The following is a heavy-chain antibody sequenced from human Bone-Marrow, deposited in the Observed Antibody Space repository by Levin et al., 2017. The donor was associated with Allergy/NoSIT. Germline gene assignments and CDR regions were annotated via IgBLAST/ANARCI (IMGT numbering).Heavy chain of an antibody. V-gene: IGHV4-59*01. CDR1: GGSIHNFY. CDR3: AREGDPGGFYDY. J-gene: IGHJ4*02. D-gene: IGHD2-21*01. CDR2: IYSSGST. Sequence: SQTLSLTCTVSGGSIHNFYWSWIRHSPDKGLEWIGFIYSSGSTHYNPYLQSRLSMSVDTSNNQLSLRLTSVTAADTAIYYCAREGDPGGFYDYWGQGTLVTVSS.